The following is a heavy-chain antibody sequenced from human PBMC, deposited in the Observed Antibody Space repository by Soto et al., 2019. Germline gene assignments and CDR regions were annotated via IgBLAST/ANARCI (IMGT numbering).Heavy chain of an antibody. J-gene: IGHJ4*02. CDR1: GGSFSAYY. CDR3: ARTSRFEY. D-gene: IGHD6-6*01. Sequence: QVQLQQWGAGLLKPSETLSLTCAVYGGSFSAYYWSWIRQSPGKGLEWIGEINHSGNTNYNPSLKSRVHMSVDTSKNQFSLKLSSVTAADTAVYYCARTSRFEYWGQGTLVTVSS. V-gene: IGHV4-34*01. CDR2: INHSGNT.